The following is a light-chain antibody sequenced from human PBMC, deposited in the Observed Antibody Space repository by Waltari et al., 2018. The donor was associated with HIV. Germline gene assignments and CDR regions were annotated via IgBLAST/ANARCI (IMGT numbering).Light chain of an antibody. J-gene: IGLJ2*01. CDR2: GDS. Sequence: QSVLTQPPSVSGAPGQRVTISCTGSSSNIGADYFVHWYQQLPGAAPKLLIDGDSHRPSGVPDRFSGSKSGTSASLAITGLQAEDEADYYCQSYDSSLSGPVVFGGGTKLTVL. CDR1: SSNIGADYF. V-gene: IGLV1-40*01. CDR3: QSYDSSLSGPVV.